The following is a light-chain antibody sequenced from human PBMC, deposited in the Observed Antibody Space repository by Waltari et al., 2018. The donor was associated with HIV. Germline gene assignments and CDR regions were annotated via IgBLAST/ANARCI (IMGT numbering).Light chain of an antibody. CDR2: EVI. CDR1: RSDVGAYDR. J-gene: IGLJ1*01. Sequence: QSALTQPPSVSGSPGQSVTISCTGTRSDVGAYDRISWYHQPPGTAPKLMIYEVIYRPSGVPDRFSGSKAGNTASLTISGLQAEDEGDYYCSSYTSSNIYVFGTATTVTVL. CDR3: SSYTSSNIYV. V-gene: IGLV2-18*02.